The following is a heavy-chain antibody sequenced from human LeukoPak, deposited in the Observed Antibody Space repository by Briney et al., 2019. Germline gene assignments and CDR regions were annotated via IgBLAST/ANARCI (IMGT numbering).Heavy chain of an antibody. V-gene: IGHV1-18*01. CDR3: ARLVSYFGSGSYYSDY. J-gene: IGHJ4*02. CDR2: ISAYNGYT. CDR1: DYTFTNYG. Sequence: GASMKVSCKDSDYTFTNYGINWVRQAPGQGLEWMGWISAYNGYTKYAQKFQDRVTMTTDTSTSTAYMELRSLRSDDTAVYYCARLVSYFGSGSYYSDYWGQGTLVTVAS. D-gene: IGHD3-10*01.